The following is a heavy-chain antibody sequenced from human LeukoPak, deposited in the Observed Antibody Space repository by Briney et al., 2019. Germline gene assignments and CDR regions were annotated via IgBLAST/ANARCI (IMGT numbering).Heavy chain of an antibody. CDR3: ARPGLYSSGYPGYYGMDV. D-gene: IGHD3-22*01. CDR2: IIPIFGTA. Sequence: EASVKVSCKASGGTFSSYAISWVRQAPGQGLEWMGGIIPIFGTANYAQKLQGRVTMTTDTSTSTAYMELRSLRSDDTAVYYCARPGLYSSGYPGYYGMDVWGQGTTVTVSS. V-gene: IGHV1-69*05. CDR1: GGTFSSYA. J-gene: IGHJ6*02.